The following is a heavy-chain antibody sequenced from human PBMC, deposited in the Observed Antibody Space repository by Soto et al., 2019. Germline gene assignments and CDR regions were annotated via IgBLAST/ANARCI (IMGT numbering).Heavy chain of an antibody. CDR1: GFTFSSYS. V-gene: IGHV3-21*01. Sequence: GGSLRLSCAASGFTFSSYSMNWVRQAPGKGLEWVSSISSSSSYIYYADSVKGRFTISRDNAKNLLYLQMNSLRAEDTAVYYCARDRGYSSSWYRSHWFDPWGQGTLVTVSS. J-gene: IGHJ5*02. CDR3: ARDRGYSSSWYRSHWFDP. D-gene: IGHD6-13*01. CDR2: ISSSSSYI.